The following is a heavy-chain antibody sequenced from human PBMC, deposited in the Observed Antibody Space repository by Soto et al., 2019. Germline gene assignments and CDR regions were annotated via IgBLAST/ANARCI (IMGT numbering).Heavy chain of an antibody. CDR2: ISGSGGST. D-gene: IGHD3-3*01. CDR3: AKTPSAGGITIFGVVPHWYYYGMDV. Sequence: GGSLRLSCAASGFTFSSYAMSWVRQAPGKGLEWVSAISGSGGSTYYADSVKGRFTISRDNSKNTLYLQMNSLRAEDTAVYYCAKTPSAGGITIFGVVPHWYYYGMDVWGQGTTVTVSS. J-gene: IGHJ6*02. V-gene: IGHV3-23*01. CDR1: GFTFSSYA.